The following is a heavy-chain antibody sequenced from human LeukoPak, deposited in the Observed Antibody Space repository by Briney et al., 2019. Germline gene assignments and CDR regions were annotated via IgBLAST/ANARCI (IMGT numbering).Heavy chain of an antibody. J-gene: IGHJ6*02. Sequence: ASVKVSCKASGYTFTSYAISWVRQAPGQGLEWMGGIIPIFGTANYAQKFQGRVTITADESTSTAYMELSSLRSEDTAVYYCARGDRGVRVLVPWSTYYYYGMDVRGQGTTVTVSS. V-gene: IGHV1-69*13. CDR3: ARGDRGVRVLVPWSTYYYYGMDV. CDR1: GYTFTSYA. D-gene: IGHD3-10*01. CDR2: IIPIFGTA.